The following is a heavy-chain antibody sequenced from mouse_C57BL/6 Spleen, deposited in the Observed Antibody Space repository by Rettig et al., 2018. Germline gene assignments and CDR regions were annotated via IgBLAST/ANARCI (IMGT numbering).Heavy chain of an antibody. CDR2: INPNNGGT. D-gene: IGHD2-2*01. J-gene: IGHJ4*01. V-gene: IGHV1-26*01. Sequence: IGDINPNNGGTSYNQKFKGKATLTVDKSSSTAYMELRSLTSEDSAVYYCAGYYYAMDYWGQGTSVTVSS. CDR3: AGYYYAMDY.